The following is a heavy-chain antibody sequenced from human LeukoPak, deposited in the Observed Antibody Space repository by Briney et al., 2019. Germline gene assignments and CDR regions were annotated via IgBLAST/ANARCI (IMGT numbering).Heavy chain of an antibody. J-gene: IGHJ4*02. Sequence: PSETLSLTCTASGGSISSYYWSWIRQPPGKGLEWIGYIYYSGSTNYNPSLKSRVTISVDTSKNQFSLKLSSVTAADTAVYYCARRGGYSYGYFDYWGQGTLVTVSS. D-gene: IGHD5-18*01. V-gene: IGHV4-59*08. CDR3: ARRGGYSYGYFDY. CDR1: GGSISSYY. CDR2: IYYSGST.